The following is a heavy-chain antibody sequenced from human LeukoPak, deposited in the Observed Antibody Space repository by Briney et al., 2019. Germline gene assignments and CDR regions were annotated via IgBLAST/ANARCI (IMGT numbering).Heavy chain of an antibody. Sequence: SETLSLTCSVSGGSMSSYYWSWIRQPPGKGLEWVGHIYYSGSTNYNPSLKSRVSISVDTSKNQFSLKLSSVTAADTAVYYCARWVSYSSGSADAFDIWGQGTMVTVSS. CDR3: ARWVSYSSGSADAFDI. J-gene: IGHJ3*02. CDR2: IYYSGST. V-gene: IGHV4-59*08. CDR1: GGSMSSYY. D-gene: IGHD6-19*01.